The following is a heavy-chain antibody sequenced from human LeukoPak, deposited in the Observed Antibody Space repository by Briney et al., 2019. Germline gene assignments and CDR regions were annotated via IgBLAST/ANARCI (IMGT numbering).Heavy chain of an antibody. V-gene: IGHV4-59*01. CDR2: IYYSGST. CDR1: GGSISSYY. CDR3: ARSRLIAARPEFDP. J-gene: IGHJ5*02. Sequence: SETLSLTCTVSGGSISSYYWSWIRQPPGKGLEWIGYIYYSGSTNYNPSLKSRVTISVDTSKNQFSLKLSSVTAADTAVYYCARSRLIAARPEFDPWGQGTLVTVSS. D-gene: IGHD6-6*01.